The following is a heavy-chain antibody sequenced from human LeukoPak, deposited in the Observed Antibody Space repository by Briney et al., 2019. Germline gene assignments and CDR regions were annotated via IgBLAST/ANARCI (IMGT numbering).Heavy chain of an antibody. CDR2: INHSGPT. Sequence: PSETLSLTCAVYGGSFSGYYWSWVRQPPGKGLEWIGEINHSGPTNYNPSLKRRLTISVDTSKNQFSLKLSSVTAADTAVYYCGGGDYFDYWGQGTLVTVSS. J-gene: IGHJ4*02. CDR1: GGSFSGYY. CDR3: GGGDYFDY. V-gene: IGHV4-34*01.